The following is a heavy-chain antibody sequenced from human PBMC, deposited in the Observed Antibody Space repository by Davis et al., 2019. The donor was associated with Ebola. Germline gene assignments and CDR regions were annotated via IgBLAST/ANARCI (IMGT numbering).Heavy chain of an antibody. CDR3: ARVGSIAARPDFYYYYGMDV. Sequence: MPSETLSLTCAVYGGSFSGYYWSWIRQPPGKGLEWIGEINHSGSTNYNPSLKSRVTISVDTSKNQFSLKLGSVTAADTAVYYCARVGSIAARPDFYYYYGMDVWGQGTTVTVSS. CDR2: INHSGST. J-gene: IGHJ6*02. D-gene: IGHD6-6*01. V-gene: IGHV4-34*01. CDR1: GGSFSGYY.